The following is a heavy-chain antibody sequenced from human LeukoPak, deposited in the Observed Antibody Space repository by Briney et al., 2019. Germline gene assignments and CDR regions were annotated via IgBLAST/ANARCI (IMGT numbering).Heavy chain of an antibody. V-gene: IGHV4-38-2*02. D-gene: IGHD4-17*01. Sequence: SETLSLTCTVSGYSISSGYYWGWIRQPPGKGLEWIGSIYHSENTYYNPSLKSRVTISVDTSKNQFSLKLSSVTAADTAVYYCARLCYGDYAGYWGQGTLVTVSS. J-gene: IGHJ4*02. CDR1: GYSISSGYY. CDR3: ARLCYGDYAGY. CDR2: IYHSENT.